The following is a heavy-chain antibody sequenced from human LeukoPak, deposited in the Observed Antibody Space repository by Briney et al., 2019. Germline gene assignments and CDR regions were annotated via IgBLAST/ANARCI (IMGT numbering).Heavy chain of an antibody. D-gene: IGHD6-6*01. CDR1: GGSISSSSYY. Sequence: SETLSLTCTVSGGSISSSSYYWGWIRQPPGKGLEWIGSIYYSGSTYYNPSLKSRVTISVDTSKNQFSLKLSSVTAADTAVYYCARDHKTSIAARGDDAFDIWGQGTMVTVSS. V-gene: IGHV4-39*02. J-gene: IGHJ3*02. CDR3: ARDHKTSIAARGDDAFDI. CDR2: IYYSGST.